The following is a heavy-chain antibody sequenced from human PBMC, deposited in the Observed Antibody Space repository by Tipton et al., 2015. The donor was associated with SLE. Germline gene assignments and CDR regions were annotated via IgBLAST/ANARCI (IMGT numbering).Heavy chain of an antibody. CDR3: ARMARRTMVREDDACDI. Sequence: GLVKPSETLSLTCTVSGGSISSSSYYWGWIRQPPGKGLEWIGSIYYSGSTNYNPSLKSRVTISVDTSKNQFSLKLSSVTAADTAVYYCARMARRTMVREDDACDIWGQGTMVTVSS. V-gene: IGHV4-39*07. D-gene: IGHD3-10*01. CDR2: IYYSGST. CDR1: GGSISSSSYY. J-gene: IGHJ3*02.